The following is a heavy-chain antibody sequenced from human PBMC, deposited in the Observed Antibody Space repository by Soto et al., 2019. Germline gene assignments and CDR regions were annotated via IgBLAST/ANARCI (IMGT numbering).Heavy chain of an antibody. D-gene: IGHD6-13*01. Sequence: SETLSLTCSVSGGSINSSSYFWGWVRQPPGKGLEWIGSIYYSGSTYYNPSLRSRVTISVDTSKNQFSLKLSSVTAADTAVYYCARYRREAVAGYTLDNWGQGILVTVSS. CDR3: ARYRREAVAGYTLDN. CDR1: GGSINSSSYF. J-gene: IGHJ4*02. CDR2: IYYSGST. V-gene: IGHV4-39*07.